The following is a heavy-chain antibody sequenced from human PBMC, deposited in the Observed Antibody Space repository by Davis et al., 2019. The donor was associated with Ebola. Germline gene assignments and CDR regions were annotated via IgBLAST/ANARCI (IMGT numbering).Heavy chain of an antibody. CDR3: ARGGINDYGDYLPDYYGMDV. CDR1: GFTFSSYW. CDR2: INSDGSST. J-gene: IGHJ6*02. D-gene: IGHD4-17*01. Sequence: HTGGSLRLSCAASGFTFSSYWMHWVRQAPGKGLVWVSRINSDGSSTSYADSVKGRFTISRDNSKNTLYLQMNSLRAEDTAVYYCARGGINDYGDYLPDYYGMDVWGQGTTVTVSS. V-gene: IGHV3-74*01.